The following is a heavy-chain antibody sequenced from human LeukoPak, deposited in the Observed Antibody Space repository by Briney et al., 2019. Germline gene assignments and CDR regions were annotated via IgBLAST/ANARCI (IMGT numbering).Heavy chain of an antibody. CDR2: ISGSGGST. V-gene: IGHV3-23*01. CDR3: AKSLGVRDYYYDSSGYYYFEY. D-gene: IGHD3-22*01. CDR1: GFTFSSYA. Sequence: GGSLRLSCAASGFTFSSYAMSWVRQAPGKGLEWVSAISGSGGSTYYADSVKGRFTISRDNSKNTLYLQMNSLRAEDTAVYYCAKSLGVRDYYYDSSGYYYFEYWGQGTLVTVSS. J-gene: IGHJ4*02.